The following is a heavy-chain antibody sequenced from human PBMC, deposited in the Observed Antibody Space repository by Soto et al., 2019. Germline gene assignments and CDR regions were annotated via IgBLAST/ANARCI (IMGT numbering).Heavy chain of an antibody. CDR3: ARDSQPDNWFDP. Sequence: ASVKVSCKASGYTFTSYYMHWVRQAPGQGLEWMGIVNPSGGSTSYAQKFQGRVTMTRDTSTSTVYMELSSLRSEDTAVYYCARDSQPDNWFDPWGQGTLVTVSS. V-gene: IGHV1-46*01. CDR2: VNPSGGST. J-gene: IGHJ5*02. CDR1: GYTFTSYY.